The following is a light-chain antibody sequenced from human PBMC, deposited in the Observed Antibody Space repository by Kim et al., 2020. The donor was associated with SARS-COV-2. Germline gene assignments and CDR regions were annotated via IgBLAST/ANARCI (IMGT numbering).Light chain of an antibody. CDR1: TTDH. CDR3: RSYTRTHTFL. V-gene: IGLV2-14*02. J-gene: IGLJ2*01. Sequence: QSALPQPASVSGSPGHSITISCTGTTTDHVSWYQQYPGKAPKLMIYDVYKWPSGVSHLFSGSKSDNTASLTISGLQADDDAAYYCRSYTRTHTFLFG. CDR2: DVY.